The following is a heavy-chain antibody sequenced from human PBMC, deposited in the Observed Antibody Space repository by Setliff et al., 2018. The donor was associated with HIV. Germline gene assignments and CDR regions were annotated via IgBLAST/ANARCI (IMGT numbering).Heavy chain of an antibody. CDR2: ISSSSSYI. CDR3: ARDFLGDGYMDV. J-gene: IGHJ6*03. D-gene: IGHD3-16*01. CDR1: GFTFSRYS. V-gene: IGHV3-21*01. Sequence: EGSLRLSCAASGFTFSRYSMNWFRQAPGKGLEWVSSISSSSSYIYHADSVKGRFTISRDNAKNSLYLQMNSLRAEDTAVYYCARDFLGDGYMDVWGKGTTVTVSS.